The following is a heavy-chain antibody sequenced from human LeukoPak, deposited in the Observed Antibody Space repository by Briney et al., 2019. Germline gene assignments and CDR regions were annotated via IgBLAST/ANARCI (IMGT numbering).Heavy chain of an antibody. V-gene: IGHV4-34*01. Sequence: SETLSLTCAVYGGSFSGYYWSWIRQPPGKGLEWIGEINHSGSTNYNPSLKSRVTISVDTSKNQFSLKLSSVTAADTAVYYCARGGCSSTSCYGYYYYYMDVWGKGTTVTVSS. CDR2: INHSGST. CDR3: ARGGCSSTSCYGYYYYYMDV. CDR1: GGSFSGYY. D-gene: IGHD2-2*01. J-gene: IGHJ6*03.